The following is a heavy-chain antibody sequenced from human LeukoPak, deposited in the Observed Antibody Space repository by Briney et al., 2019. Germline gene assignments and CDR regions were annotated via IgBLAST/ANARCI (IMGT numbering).Heavy chain of an antibody. J-gene: IGHJ4*02. CDR1: GGTFSSYA. V-gene: IGHV1-69*04. D-gene: IGHD3-9*01. CDR2: IIPILGIA. CDR3: ARDPSDDILTGYSPYYFDY. Sequence: VASVKVSCKASGGTFSSYAISWVRQAPGQGLEWMGRIIPILGIANYAQKFQGRVTITADKSTSTAYMELSSLRSEDTAVYYCARDPSDDILTGYSPYYFDYWGQGTLVTVSS.